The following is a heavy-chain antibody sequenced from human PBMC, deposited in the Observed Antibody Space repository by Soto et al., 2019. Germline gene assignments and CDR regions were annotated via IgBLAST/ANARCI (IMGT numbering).Heavy chain of an antibody. Sequence: PGGSLRLSCAASGFTFSDFSMNWVRQAPGKGLEWVSYISSSSGSIYYADSVKGRFTISRDNAKNSLYLQMNSLRDEDTAVYYCARVSISMIRGVCDYWGQGTLVTVSS. CDR2: ISSSSGSI. V-gene: IGHV3-48*02. D-gene: IGHD3-10*01. J-gene: IGHJ4*02. CDR3: ARVSISMIRGVCDY. CDR1: GFTFSDFS.